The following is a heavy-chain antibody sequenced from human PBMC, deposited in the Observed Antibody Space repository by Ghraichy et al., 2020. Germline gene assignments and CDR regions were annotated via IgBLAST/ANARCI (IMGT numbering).Heavy chain of an antibody. V-gene: IGHV3-21*01. CDR2: ISSSSTYI. J-gene: IGHJ3*02. D-gene: IGHD2-2*01. CDR3: ARDLDCTTTNCLIDDGFDI. CDR1: GFTFTSYS. Sequence: GALRLSCAASGFTFTSYSMNWVRQAPGKGLEWVSSISSSSTYIFYADSVKGRFTISRDNAKNSLYLQMNSLRVEDTAVYYCARDLDCTTTNCLIDDGFDIWGQGTMVTVSS.